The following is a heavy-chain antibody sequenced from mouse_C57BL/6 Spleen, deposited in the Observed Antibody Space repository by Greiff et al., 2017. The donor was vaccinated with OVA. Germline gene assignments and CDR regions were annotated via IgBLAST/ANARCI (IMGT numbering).Heavy chain of an antibody. V-gene: IGHV1-22*01. J-gene: IGHJ2*01. D-gene: IGHD2-5*01. CDR1: GYTFTDYN. CDR3: ARYYSNYDYFDY. CDR2: INPNNGGT. Sequence: DVQLQESGPELVKPGASVKMSCKASGYTFTDYNMHWVKQSHGKSLEWIGYINPNNGGTSYNQKFKGKATLTVNKSSSTAYMELRSLTSEDSAVYYCARYYSNYDYFDYWGQGTTLTVSS.